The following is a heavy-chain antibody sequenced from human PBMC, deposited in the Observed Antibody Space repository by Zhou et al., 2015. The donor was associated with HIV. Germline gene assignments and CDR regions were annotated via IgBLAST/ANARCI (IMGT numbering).Heavy chain of an antibody. D-gene: IGHD5-18*01. CDR2: IIPILGIA. V-gene: IGHV1-69*08. J-gene: IGHJ4*02. CDR3: ARDPVDTATPYFDY. Sequence: QVQLVQSGAEVKKPGSSVKVSCKASGGTFSSYTISWVRQAPGQGLEWMGRIIPILGIANYAQKFQGRVTITADKSTSTAYMELSSLRSEDTAVYYCARDPVDTATPYFDYWGQGTLVTVSS. CDR1: GGTFSSYT.